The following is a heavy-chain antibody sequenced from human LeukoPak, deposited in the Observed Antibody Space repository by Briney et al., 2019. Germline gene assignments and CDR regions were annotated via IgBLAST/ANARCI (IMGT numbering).Heavy chain of an antibody. V-gene: IGHV3-23*01. CDR3: AKDQEVALGYDSSWGQSSGGFDI. CDR2: ISGSGGST. J-gene: IGHJ3*02. CDR1: GFTFSNYA. D-gene: IGHD3-22*01. Sequence: PGGSLRLSCAASGFTFSNYAMSWVRQAPGKGLEWVSAISGSGGSTYYADSVKGWFTISRDNSKNTLYLQMNSLRAEDTAVYYCAKDQEVALGYDSSWGQSSGGFDIWGQGTMVTVSS.